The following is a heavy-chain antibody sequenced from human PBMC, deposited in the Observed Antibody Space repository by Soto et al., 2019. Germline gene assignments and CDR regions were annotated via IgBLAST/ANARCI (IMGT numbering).Heavy chain of an antibody. J-gene: IGHJ5*02. CDR3: ARHEVPRFLEWFHEQNWFDP. D-gene: IGHD3-3*01. V-gene: IGHV4-39*01. Sequence: SETLSLTCTVSGGSISSSSYYWGWIRQPPGKGLEWIGSIYYSGSTYYNPSLKSRVTISVDTSKNQFSLKLSSVTAADTAVYYCARHEVPRFLEWFHEQNWFDPWGQGTLVTVSS. CDR1: GGSISSSSYY. CDR2: IYYSGST.